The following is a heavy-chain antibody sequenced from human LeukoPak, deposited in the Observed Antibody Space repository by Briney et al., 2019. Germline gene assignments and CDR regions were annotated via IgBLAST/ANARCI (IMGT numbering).Heavy chain of an antibody. Sequence: HPGRSLRLSCAGSGFIFNNYAMHWVRQPPGKGLEWVSGISWNSGSIDYADSVKGRFTISRDNSKNSLYLQMNSLRAEDTALYYCAKDRYCTSSSCPIDYWGQGTMVTVSS. V-gene: IGHV3-9*01. CDR2: ISWNSGSI. CDR1: GFIFNNYA. J-gene: IGHJ4*02. D-gene: IGHD2-2*01. CDR3: AKDRYCTSSSCPIDY.